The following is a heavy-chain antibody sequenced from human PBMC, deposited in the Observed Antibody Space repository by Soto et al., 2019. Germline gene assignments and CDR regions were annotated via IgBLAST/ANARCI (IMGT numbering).Heavy chain of an antibody. CDR2: ISSSSDYI. D-gene: IGHD6-13*01. Sequence: GGSLRLSCAASVFTFTSYTMNCVRHSPGKGLEWVSSISSSSDYIYYADSMKGRVTISRDNAKNSLFLDMNSLTGEDTAVYYCARARVYHQGPLQFWGQGTPVTVSS. CDR1: VFTFTSYT. V-gene: IGHV3-21*06. CDR3: ARARVYHQGPLQF. J-gene: IGHJ4*02.